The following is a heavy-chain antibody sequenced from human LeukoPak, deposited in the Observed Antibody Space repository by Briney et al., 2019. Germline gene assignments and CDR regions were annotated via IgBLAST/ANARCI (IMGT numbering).Heavy chain of an antibody. J-gene: IGHJ5*02. CDR2: INHSGST. CDR3: AGGGYSYGPGGWFDP. CDR1: GGSFSGYY. Sequence: PSETLSLTCAVYGGSFSGYYWSWIRQPPGKGLEWIGEINHSGSTNYNPSLKSRVTISVDTSKNQFSLKLSSVTAADTAVYYCAGGGYSYGPGGWFDPWGQGTLVTVSS. V-gene: IGHV4-34*01. D-gene: IGHD5-18*01.